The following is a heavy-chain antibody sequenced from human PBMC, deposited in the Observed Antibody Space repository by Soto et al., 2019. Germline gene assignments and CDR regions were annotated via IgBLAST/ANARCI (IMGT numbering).Heavy chain of an antibody. CDR3: ARDQFYYDTSGSSNFDY. CDR2: INSDGSIT. J-gene: IGHJ4*02. D-gene: IGHD3-22*01. V-gene: IGHV3-74*03. Sequence: EVQLEESGGGLVQPGGTLRLSCVASGFTFSSYWMHWVRQAPGKGLVWVSRINSDGSITKYADSVKGRFTISRDNGKNTLYLQMNSLRAEDTAVYYCARDQFYYDTSGSSNFDYWGQGTLVTVSS. CDR1: GFTFSSYW.